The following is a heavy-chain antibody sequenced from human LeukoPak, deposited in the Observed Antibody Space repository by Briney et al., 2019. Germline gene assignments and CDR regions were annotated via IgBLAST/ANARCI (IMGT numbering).Heavy chain of an antibody. Sequence: PSETLSLTCTVSGGSISSYYWSWIRQPPGKGLEWIGYIYYSGSTNYNPSLKSRVTISVDTSKNQFSLKLSSVTAADTAVYYCARVSSGIVVAFDIWGQGTMVTVSS. CDR1: GGSISSYY. V-gene: IGHV4-59*01. CDR3: ARVSSGIVVAFDI. CDR2: IYYSGST. D-gene: IGHD3-22*01. J-gene: IGHJ3*02.